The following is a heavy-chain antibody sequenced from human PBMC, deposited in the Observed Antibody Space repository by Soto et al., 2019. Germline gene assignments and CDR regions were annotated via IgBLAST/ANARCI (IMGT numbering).Heavy chain of an antibody. V-gene: IGHV1-18*01. CDR3: ARDCGGDCYSMRPLNY. J-gene: IGHJ4*02. Sequence: ASVKVSCKASGYTFTSYGISWVRQAPGQGLEWMGWISAYNGNTNYAQKLQGRVTMTTDTSTSTAYMELRSLRSDDTAVYYCARDCGGDCYSMRPLNYWGQGTLVTVSS. CDR1: GYTFTSYG. CDR2: ISAYNGNT. D-gene: IGHD2-21*02.